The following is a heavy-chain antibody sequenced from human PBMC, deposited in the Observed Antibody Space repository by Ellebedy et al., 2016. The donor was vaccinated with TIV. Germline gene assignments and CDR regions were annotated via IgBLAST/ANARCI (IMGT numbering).Heavy chain of an antibody. D-gene: IGHD3-9*01. CDR2: VSDSGNT. J-gene: IGHJ3*02. CDR1: GGSIRKYY. CDR3: ARGRLDWFRHDAFDI. V-gene: IGHV4-59*01. Sequence: MPSETLSLTCTVSGGSIRKYYWNRIRQSPEKELEWIGYVSDSGNTHYNPSLDSRVTMSVDTSKSQFYLHLTSVTAADRAVYYCARGRLDWFRHDAFDIWGQGTTVTVSS.